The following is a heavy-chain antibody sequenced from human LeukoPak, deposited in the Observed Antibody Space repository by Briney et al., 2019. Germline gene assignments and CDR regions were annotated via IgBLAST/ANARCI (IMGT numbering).Heavy chain of an antibody. J-gene: IGHJ6*02. CDR2: ISGSGGST. CDR1: GFTFSSYS. Sequence: GGSLRLSCAASGFTFSSYSMSWVRQAPGKGLEWVSTISGSGGSTYYADSVKGRFTISRDNSKNTLYLQMNSLRAEDTAVYYCAKEGVWGITMVRGVTGNGMDVWGQGTTVTVSS. D-gene: IGHD3-10*01. CDR3: AKEGVWGITMVRGVTGNGMDV. V-gene: IGHV3-23*01.